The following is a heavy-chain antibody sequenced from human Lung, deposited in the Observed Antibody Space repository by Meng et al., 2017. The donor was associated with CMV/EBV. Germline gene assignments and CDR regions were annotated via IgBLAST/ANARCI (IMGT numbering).Heavy chain of an antibody. V-gene: IGHV3-53*01. CDR2: IFRTDTT. CDR1: GFIVSNYY. CDR3: VRGERLGNYYTNFFDT. Sequence: GESLKISCAASGFIVSNYYMSWVRQAPEGGLEWVSVIFRTDTTVYAESVKGRFFITRDDSKNSLLLQMNNLRAEDTAIYYCVRGERLGNYYTNFFDTWGQGXLVTVSS. D-gene: IGHD1-7*01. J-gene: IGHJ4*02.